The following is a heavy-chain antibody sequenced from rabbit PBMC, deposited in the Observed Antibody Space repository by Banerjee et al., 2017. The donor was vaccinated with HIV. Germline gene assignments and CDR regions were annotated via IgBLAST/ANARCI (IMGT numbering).Heavy chain of an antibody. J-gene: IGHJ4*01. CDR1: GFSFSSNYY. D-gene: IGHD8-1*01. Sequence: QSLEESGGDLVKPGASLTLTCTASGFSFSSNYYMCWVRQAPGKGLEWIACIYAGSSGSTYYASWAKGRFTISKTSSTTVTLQMTSLTAADTATYFCARSAAGSYSTFFNLWGQGTLVTVS. V-gene: IGHV1S40*01. CDR3: ARSAAGSYSTFFNL. CDR2: IYAGSSGST.